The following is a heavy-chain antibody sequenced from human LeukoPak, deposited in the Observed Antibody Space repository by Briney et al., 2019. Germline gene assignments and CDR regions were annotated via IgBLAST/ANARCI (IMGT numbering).Heavy chain of an antibody. CDR1: GFTFSNYW. J-gene: IGHJ4*02. CDR3: ARAVYSNSPDF. D-gene: IGHD6-13*01. V-gene: IGHV3-74*01. CDR2: IERDGSSP. Sequence: PGGSLRLSCAASGFTFSNYWMLWVRQAPGKGLVWVSRIERDGSSPRYADPVKGRFLMSRDNDKNTVDLQMNSLRAEDTAVYYCARAVYSNSPDFWGQGVLVTVSS.